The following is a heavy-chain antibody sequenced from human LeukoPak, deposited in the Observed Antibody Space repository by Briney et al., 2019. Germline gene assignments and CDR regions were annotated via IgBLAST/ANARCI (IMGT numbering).Heavy chain of an antibody. J-gene: IGHJ3*02. D-gene: IGHD2-15*01. Sequence: GASVKVSCKASGYTFIGYYMHWVRQAPGQGLEWMGWLNPEIGGTNYAQNFQGRVTMTRDTSISTAYMELSRVTSDDTAVYYCARDLNPRQYCNGGGCYFLDLGDGFDIWGQGTMVTVSS. V-gene: IGHV1-2*02. CDR3: ARDLNPRQYCNGGGCYFLDLGDGFDI. CDR2: LNPEIGGT. CDR1: GYTFIGYY.